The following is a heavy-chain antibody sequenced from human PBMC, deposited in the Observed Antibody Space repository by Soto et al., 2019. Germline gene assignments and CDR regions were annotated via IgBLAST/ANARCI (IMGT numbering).Heavy chain of an antibody. D-gene: IGHD3-9*01. V-gene: IGHV3-30-3*01. CDR1: GFTFSSYA. CDR2: ISYDGSNK. Sequence: PGGSLRLSCAASGFTFSSYAMHWVRQAPGKGLEWVAVISYDGSNKYYADSVKGRFTISRDNAKNSLYLQMNSPRAEDTAVYYCARDADILTGSDAFDIWGQGTMVTVSS. CDR3: ARDADILTGSDAFDI. J-gene: IGHJ3*02.